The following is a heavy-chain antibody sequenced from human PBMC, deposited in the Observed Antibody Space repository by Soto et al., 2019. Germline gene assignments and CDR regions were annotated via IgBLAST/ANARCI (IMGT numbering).Heavy chain of an antibody. D-gene: IGHD3-16*01. V-gene: IGHV1-46*01. CDR2: INPSSGST. Sequence: QVQLVQSGAEVKKPGASVKVSCKASGYPFTSYYVHWVRQAPGQGLEWMGFINPSSGSTSYAQKFQSRVTMARDTCTSTVYMEVSSLRSEDTDVYYCAREMYTTRGSPFDYWGQRTLVTVSS. CDR3: AREMYTTRGSPFDY. J-gene: IGHJ4*02. CDR1: GYPFTSYY.